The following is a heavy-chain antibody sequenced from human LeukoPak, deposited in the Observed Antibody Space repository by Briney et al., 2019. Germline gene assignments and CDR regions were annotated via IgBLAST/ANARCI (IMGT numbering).Heavy chain of an antibody. D-gene: IGHD6-19*01. CDR1: GFTFKDYA. CDR2: ISGDGDDT. V-gene: IGHV3-43*02. J-gene: IGHJ4*02. Sequence: PGGSLRLSCETSGFTFKDYAMHWVRQVPGKGLEGVSLISGDGDDTYYVDSEKGRFTMSRDNSQTSLSLQMNSLRTEDTALYYCARDEWLIHRADFILENWGQGRLATVSS. CDR3: ARDEWLIHRADFILEN.